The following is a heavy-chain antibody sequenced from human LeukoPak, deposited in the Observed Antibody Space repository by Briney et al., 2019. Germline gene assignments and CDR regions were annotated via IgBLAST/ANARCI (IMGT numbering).Heavy chain of an antibody. CDR2: IPGGGTST. V-gene: IGHV3-23*01. Sequence: GGSLRLSCAASGFTFSSYAMSWVRQAPGKGLEWVSGIPGGGTSTHYADSVKGRFTISRDNSKYTLYLQMNSLRAEDTAVYYCAKENRGWEQLVFDYWGQGTLVTVSS. D-gene: IGHD1-26*01. CDR1: GFTFSSYA. CDR3: AKENRGWEQLVFDY. J-gene: IGHJ4*02.